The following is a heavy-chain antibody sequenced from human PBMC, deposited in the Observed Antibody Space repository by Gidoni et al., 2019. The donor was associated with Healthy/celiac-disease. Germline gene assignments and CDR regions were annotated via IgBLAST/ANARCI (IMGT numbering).Heavy chain of an antibody. J-gene: IGHJ3*02. Sequence: QLQLQESGPGLVKPSETLSLTCTVSGGSISSSSYYWGWIRQPPGKGLEWIGSIYYSGSTYYNPSLKSRVTISVDTSKNQFSLKLSSVTAADTAVYYCARHIVDYGGKSGAVDIWGQGTMVTVSS. CDR2: IYYSGST. CDR1: GGSISSSSYY. CDR3: ARHIVDYGGKSGAVDI. V-gene: IGHV4-39*01. D-gene: IGHD4-17*01.